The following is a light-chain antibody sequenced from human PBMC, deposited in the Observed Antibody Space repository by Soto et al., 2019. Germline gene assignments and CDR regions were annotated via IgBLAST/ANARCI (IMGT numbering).Light chain of an antibody. Sequence: QSALTQPASVSGSPGQSITISCTGTSSDVGGYNYVSWYQQHPGRAPKLMIYDVSMRPSGVSNRFSGSKSGNTASLTISGLQAEDEADYYCSSYTSSSTDVFGTGTKLTVL. CDR3: SSYTSSSTDV. CDR1: SSDVGGYNY. V-gene: IGLV2-14*01. CDR2: DVS. J-gene: IGLJ1*01.